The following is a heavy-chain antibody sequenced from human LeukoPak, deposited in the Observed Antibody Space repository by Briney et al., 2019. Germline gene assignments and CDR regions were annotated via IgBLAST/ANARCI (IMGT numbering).Heavy chain of an antibody. D-gene: IGHD2-8*01. Sequence: GGSLRLSCAAFGFTFSGYAMNWVRKAPGKGLEWVSGISGSGAGTYYADSVKGRFTISRDNSKNTLYLQMNSLRADDTAVYYCAKMVREFYTISYYFNYWGQGTLVTVSS. CDR1: GFTFSGYA. J-gene: IGHJ4*02. CDR2: ISGSGAGT. V-gene: IGHV3-23*01. CDR3: AKMVREFYTISYYFNY.